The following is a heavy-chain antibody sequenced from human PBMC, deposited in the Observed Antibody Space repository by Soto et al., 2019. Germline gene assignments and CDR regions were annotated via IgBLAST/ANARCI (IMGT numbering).Heavy chain of an antibody. Sequence: QVQLQESGPGLVKPSETLSLTCTVSGVSVWRFYYSWVRQSPGKGLEWIGNIYNGGTTNYNPSLKSRVAIFVDTSKNQLSVNLTSMTAADTAIYYCVQTTGWPGFDFWGQGILVTVSS. J-gene: IGHJ4*02. CDR2: IYNGGTT. CDR1: GVSVWRFY. CDR3: VQTTGWPGFDF. D-gene: IGHD6-19*01. V-gene: IGHV4-59*02.